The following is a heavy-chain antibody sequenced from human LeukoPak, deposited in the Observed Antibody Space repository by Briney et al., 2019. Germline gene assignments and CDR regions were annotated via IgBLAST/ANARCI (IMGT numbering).Heavy chain of an antibody. CDR3: ARKDGDY. V-gene: IGHV4-59*10. CDR1: GPSLSLFH. J-gene: IGHJ4*02. Sequence: PSERLCLTRGVSGPSLSLFHWTWFRHRAGKRTEWIGLISTNGATSLNPSTKTRVAMSVTLAKNQLFLKLASVTAADTAMYYRARKDGDYWGQGTLVTVSS. CDR2: ISTNGAT.